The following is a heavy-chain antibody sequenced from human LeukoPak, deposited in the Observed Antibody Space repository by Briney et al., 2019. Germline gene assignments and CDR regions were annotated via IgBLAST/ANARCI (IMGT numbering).Heavy chain of an antibody. V-gene: IGHV3-30*02. CDR3: ARHHKGYSYGYRRGYSDYYYMDV. CDR2: IRYDGSNK. D-gene: IGHD5-18*01. J-gene: IGHJ6*03. CDR1: GFTFSSYG. Sequence: GGSLRLSCAASGFTFSSYGMHWVRQAPGKGLEGVAFIRYDGSNKYYADSVKGQFTISRDNSKHTLYLQMNSLRAEDTAVYYCARHHKGYSYGYRRGYSDYYYMDVWGKGTTVTVSS.